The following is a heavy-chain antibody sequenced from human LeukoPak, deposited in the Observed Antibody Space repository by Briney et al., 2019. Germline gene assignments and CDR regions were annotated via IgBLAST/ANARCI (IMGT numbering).Heavy chain of an antibody. CDR2: ISSSTYI. CDR1: GFTFSSYS. Sequence: NPGGSLRLSCAASGFTFSSYSMNWVRQAPGKGLEWVSSISSSTYIYYADPVKGRFTISRDNAKNSLYLQMNSLRAEDTAVYYCAREDSYGFGIDYWGQGTLVTVSS. V-gene: IGHV3-21*01. CDR3: AREDSYGFGIDY. J-gene: IGHJ4*02. D-gene: IGHD5-18*01.